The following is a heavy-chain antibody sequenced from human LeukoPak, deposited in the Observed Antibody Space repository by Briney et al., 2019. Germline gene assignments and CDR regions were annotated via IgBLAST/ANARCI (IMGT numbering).Heavy chain of an antibody. CDR2: MNPNSGNT. V-gene: IGHV1-8*03. Sequence: ASVKVSCKASGYTFTSYDISWVRQATGQGLEWMGWMNPNSGNTGYAQKFQGRVTITRNTSISTAYMELSSLRSEDTAVYYCARVTTQKGGSSPNYWGQGTLVTVSS. CDR1: GYTFTSYD. CDR3: ARVTTQKGGSSPNY. J-gene: IGHJ4*02. D-gene: IGHD6-6*01.